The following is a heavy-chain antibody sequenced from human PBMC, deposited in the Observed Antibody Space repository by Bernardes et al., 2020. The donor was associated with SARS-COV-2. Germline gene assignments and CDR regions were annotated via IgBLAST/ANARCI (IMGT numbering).Heavy chain of an antibody. J-gene: IGHJ4*02. CDR1: GGSLSGHH. CDR2: INSGGSA. V-gene: IGHV4-34*01. CDR3: AREFREVMAQFDY. Sequence: SETLSLTCGVSGGSLSGHHWSWIRQTPGKGLEWIGEINSGGSANYNPSLKSRVTISVATSKNQFSLKLSSVTAADTAIYYCAREFREVMAQFDYRGQGALVTVSS. D-gene: IGHD3-16*01.